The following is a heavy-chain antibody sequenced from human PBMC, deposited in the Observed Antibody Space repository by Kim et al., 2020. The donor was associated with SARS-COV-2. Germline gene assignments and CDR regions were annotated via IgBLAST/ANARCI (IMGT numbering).Heavy chain of an antibody. CDR1: GFTFSSYS. Sequence: GGSLRLSCAASGFTFSSYSMKWVRQAPGKGLEWVSSISTSSSYIYYADSVKGRFTISRDNAKNSLYLQMNSLRAEDTAVYYCARDFLHYYYDTSGYSDYWGQGTLVTVSS. CDR2: ISTSSSYI. V-gene: IGHV3-21*01. CDR3: ARDFLHYYYDTSGYSDY. D-gene: IGHD3-22*01. J-gene: IGHJ4*02.